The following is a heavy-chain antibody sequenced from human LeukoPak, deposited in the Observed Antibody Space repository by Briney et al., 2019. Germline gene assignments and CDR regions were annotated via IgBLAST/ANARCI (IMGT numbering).Heavy chain of an antibody. CDR2: ISSSSNTI. CDR3: ARVSGSPIVFES. V-gene: IGHV3-48*02. CDR1: GFTFSSYS. Sequence: GGSLRLSCAASGFTFSSYSMNWVRQAPGKGLEWVSYISSSSNTIYYADSVKGRFTISRDNAKNLLFLQMHSLRDEDTAVYYCARVSGSPIVFESWGQGTLVTVSS. D-gene: IGHD1-26*01. J-gene: IGHJ4*02.